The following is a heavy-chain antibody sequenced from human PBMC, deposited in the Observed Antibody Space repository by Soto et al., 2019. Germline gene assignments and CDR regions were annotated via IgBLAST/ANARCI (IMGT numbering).Heavy chain of an antibody. CDR1: GFTFSNAW. Sequence: EVQLVESGGGLVKPGGSLRLSCAASGFTFSNAWMNWVRQAPGKGLEWVGRIKSKTDGGTTDYAAPVKGRFTISRDDSKNTLYLQVNSLKTEDTAVYYCTTESTSWNYYYYGMDVWGQGTTVTVSS. CDR3: TTESTSWNYYYYGMDV. V-gene: IGHV3-15*07. D-gene: IGHD2-2*01. CDR2: IKSKTDGGTT. J-gene: IGHJ6*02.